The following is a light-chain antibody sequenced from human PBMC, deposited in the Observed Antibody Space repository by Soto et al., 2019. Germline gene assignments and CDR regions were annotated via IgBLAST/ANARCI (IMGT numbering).Light chain of an antibody. CDR1: HDITNS. J-gene: IGKJ1*01. V-gene: IGKV1-33*01. Sequence: DIQMTQSPSSLSASVGDRVTITCQASHDITNSLNWYQQKPGKAPKLLIYDASNLETGVPSRFSGSGSGTDFTFTISSLPPEDIATYYCQQYNNLPRTFGQGTEVEIK. CDR3: QQYNNLPRT. CDR2: DAS.